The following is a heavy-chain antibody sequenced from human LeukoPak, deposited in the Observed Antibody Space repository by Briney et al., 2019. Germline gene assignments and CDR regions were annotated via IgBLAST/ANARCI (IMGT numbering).Heavy chain of an antibody. V-gene: IGHV6-1*01. Sequence: SSQTLSLTCAISGDSVSSISVAWNWIRQSPSRGLEWLGRTYYRSKWYYEYAVSVKSQINISPDTSKNQFSLQLTSVTPEDTAVYYCSLARSEYHYGMDVWGQGTTVTVSS. CDR1: GDSVSSISVA. CDR3: SLARSEYHYGMDV. J-gene: IGHJ6*02. CDR2: TYYRSKWYY.